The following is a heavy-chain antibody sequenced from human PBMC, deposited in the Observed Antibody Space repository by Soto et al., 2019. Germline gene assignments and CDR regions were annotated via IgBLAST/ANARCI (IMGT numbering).Heavy chain of an antibody. CDR3: SRVRRDVVVVVSKWGYYYYMDV. Sequence: SETLSLTWAVYGGSFSGYYWSWIRQPPGKGLEWIGEINHSGSTNYNPFLKSRVTISVDTSKNQFSLKLSSVTAADTAVYYCSRVRRDVVVVVSKWGYYYYMDVWGKGTTVTVSS. V-gene: IGHV4-34*01. D-gene: IGHD2-15*01. J-gene: IGHJ6*03. CDR1: GGSFSGYY. CDR2: INHSGST.